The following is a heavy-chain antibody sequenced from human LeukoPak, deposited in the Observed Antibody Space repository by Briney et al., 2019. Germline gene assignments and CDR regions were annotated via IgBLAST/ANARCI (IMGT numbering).Heavy chain of an antibody. Sequence: SETLSLTCTVSGGSITSTNYNWGWIRQPPGKGLEWIGYIYYSGSTYYNPSLKSRVTISVDTSKNQFSLKLSSVTAADTAVYYCARDRYYDSGANWFDPWGQGTLVTVSS. J-gene: IGHJ5*02. CDR1: GGSITSTNYN. D-gene: IGHD3-22*01. CDR2: IYYSGST. CDR3: ARDRYYDSGANWFDP. V-gene: IGHV4-31*03.